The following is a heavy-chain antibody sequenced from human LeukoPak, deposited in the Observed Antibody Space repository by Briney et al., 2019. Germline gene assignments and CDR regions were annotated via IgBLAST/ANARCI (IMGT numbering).Heavy chain of an antibody. CDR3: ARAIDSSSSPFDY. D-gene: IGHD6-6*01. V-gene: IGHV1-2*02. CDR2: INPNSGGT. CDR1: GYTFTSYA. Sequence: ASVKVSCKASGYTFTSYAMHWVRQAPGQGLEWMGWINPNSGGTNYAQKFQGRVTMTRDTSISTAYMELSRLRSDDTAVYYCARAIDSSSSPFDYWGQGTLVTVSS. J-gene: IGHJ4*02.